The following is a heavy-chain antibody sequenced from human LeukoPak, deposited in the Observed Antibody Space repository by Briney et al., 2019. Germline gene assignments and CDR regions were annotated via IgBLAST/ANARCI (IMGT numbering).Heavy chain of an antibody. CDR3: ARGDGHYCSSTSCYADWFDP. Sequence: GASVKVSCKASGYTFTSYDINWVRQATGQGLEWMGWMNPNSGNTGYAQKFQGRVTMTRNTSISTAYMELSSLRSEDTAVYYCARGDGHYCSSTSCYADWFDPWGQGTLVTVSS. CDR1: GYTFTSYD. D-gene: IGHD2-2*01. J-gene: IGHJ5*02. CDR2: MNPNSGNT. V-gene: IGHV1-8*01.